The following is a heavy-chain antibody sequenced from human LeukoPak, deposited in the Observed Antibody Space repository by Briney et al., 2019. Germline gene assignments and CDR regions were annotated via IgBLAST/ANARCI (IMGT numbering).Heavy chain of an antibody. D-gene: IGHD3-22*01. V-gene: IGHV4-30-4*01. CDR1: GGSVSSGDYY. Sequence: SETLSLTCTVSGGSVSSGDYYWSWIRQPPGKGLEWIAYMYYSGSTYYNPSLKSRVTMSADTSKNQLSLKLSSVTAADTAVYYCARPYYYDSRIDPWGQGILVTVSS. CDR3: ARPYYYDSRIDP. CDR2: MYYSGST. J-gene: IGHJ5*02.